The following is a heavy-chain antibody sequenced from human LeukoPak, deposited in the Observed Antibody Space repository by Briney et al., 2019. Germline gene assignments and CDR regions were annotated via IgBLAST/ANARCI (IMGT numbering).Heavy chain of an antibody. CDR3: ARENYYDSRSYFDY. J-gene: IGHJ4*02. V-gene: IGHV4-61*02. Sequence: PSQTLSLTCTVSGGSISSGSYYWRWIRQPAGKGLEWIGRIYTSGSTNYNPSLKSRVTISVDTSKNQFSLKLSSVTAADTAVYSCARENYYDSRSYFDYWGQGTLVTVSS. D-gene: IGHD3-22*01. CDR2: IYTSGST. CDR1: GGSISSGSYY.